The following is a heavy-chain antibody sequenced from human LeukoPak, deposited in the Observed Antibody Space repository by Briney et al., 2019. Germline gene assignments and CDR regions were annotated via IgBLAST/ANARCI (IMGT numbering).Heavy chain of an antibody. V-gene: IGHV4-38-2*01. J-gene: IGHJ4*02. Sequence: PSETLSLTCAVSGYSISSGYYWGWIRQPPGKGLEWSGSIYHSGSTYYNPSLKSRVTISVDTSKNQFSLKLSSVTAADTAVYYCARVSVEGVDYWGQGTLVTVSS. CDR3: ARVSVEGVDY. D-gene: IGHD5/OR15-5a*01. CDR1: GYSISSGYY. CDR2: IYHSGST.